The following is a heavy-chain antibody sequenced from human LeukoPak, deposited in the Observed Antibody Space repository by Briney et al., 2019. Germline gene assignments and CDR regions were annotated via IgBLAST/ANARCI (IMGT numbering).Heavy chain of an antibody. CDR1: GFTFSSYG. CDR3: ASTGRGYSYGASDY. D-gene: IGHD5-18*01. Sequence: GGSLRLSCAASGFTFSSYGMHWVRQAPGKGLEWVAFIRYDGSNKYYADSVKGRFTISRDNSKNTLYLQMNSLRAEDTAVYYCASTGRGYSYGASDYWGQGTLVTVSS. J-gene: IGHJ4*02. CDR2: IRYDGSNK. V-gene: IGHV3-30*02.